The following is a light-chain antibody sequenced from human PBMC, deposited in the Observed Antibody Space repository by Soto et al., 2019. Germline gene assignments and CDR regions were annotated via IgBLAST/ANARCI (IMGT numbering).Light chain of an antibody. J-gene: IGLJ1*01. V-gene: IGLV2-14*01. CDR2: AVS. Sequence: QSALTQPASVSGSPGQSITISCSGTRSDIGSYNYVAWYQQFPGKTPKILIYAVSNRPSGVSSRFSGSKSGNTASLTISGLQAEDEADYYCISYTGSSTSYVFGSGNKVIVL. CDR3: ISYTGSSTSYV. CDR1: RSDIGSYNY.